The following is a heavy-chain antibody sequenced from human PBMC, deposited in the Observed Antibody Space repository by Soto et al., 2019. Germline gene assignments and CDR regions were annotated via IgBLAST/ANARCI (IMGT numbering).Heavy chain of an antibody. J-gene: IGHJ4*02. D-gene: IGHD4-17*01. CDR3: SRFDYGDYFFDY. V-gene: IGHV3-21*01. CDR1: GFSFSDYT. Sequence: PGGSLRISCAASGFSFSDYTMNWVRQAPGKGLEWVSAISSSSSDYTFYADSVRGRFTISRDNAKKSLYLQMNSLRAEDTAVYYCSRFDYGDYFFDYWGQGTLVTVSS. CDR2: ISSSSSDYT.